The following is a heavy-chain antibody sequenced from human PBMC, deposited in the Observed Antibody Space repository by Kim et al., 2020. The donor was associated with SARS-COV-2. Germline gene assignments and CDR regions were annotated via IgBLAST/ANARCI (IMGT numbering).Heavy chain of an antibody. Sequence: SYADSGKGRFTISRDNAKNTLYLQMNSLRAEDTAVYYCARDHYYYGMDVWGQGTTVTVSS. CDR3: ARDHYYYGMDV. V-gene: IGHV3-74*01. J-gene: IGHJ6*02.